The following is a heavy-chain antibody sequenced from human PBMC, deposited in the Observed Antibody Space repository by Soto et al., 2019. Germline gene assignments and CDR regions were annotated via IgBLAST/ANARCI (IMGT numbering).Heavy chain of an antibody. CDR3: ARVRSGSYFFAFDI. CDR1: GYTFNGQN. V-gene: IGHV1-2*02. CDR2: INPNSGGT. Sequence: QVQLVQSGAEVKKPGASMKVSCKASGYTFNGQNIHWVRQAPGHGLEWMGWINPNSGGTIYAQKFQDRVTMTRDSSISTAYMELRSLRSDDTAVYYCARVRSGSYFFAFDIWGQGTMVNVSS. D-gene: IGHD1-26*01. J-gene: IGHJ3*02.